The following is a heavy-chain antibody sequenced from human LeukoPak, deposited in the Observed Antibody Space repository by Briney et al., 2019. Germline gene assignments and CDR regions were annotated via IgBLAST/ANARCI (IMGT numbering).Heavy chain of an antibody. CDR1: GFTFSEYW. J-gene: IGHJ4*02. D-gene: IGHD6-13*01. CDR2: IKEDGSEK. Sequence: GGSLRLSCAASGFTFSEYWMSWVRQAPGKGLEWVANIKEDGSEKYYVDSVNGRFTISRDNTKNSLCLQMNSLRAEDTAVYYCAKDVGSSWSYYFDYWGQGTLVTVSS. CDR3: AKDVGSSWSYYFDY. V-gene: IGHV3-7*03.